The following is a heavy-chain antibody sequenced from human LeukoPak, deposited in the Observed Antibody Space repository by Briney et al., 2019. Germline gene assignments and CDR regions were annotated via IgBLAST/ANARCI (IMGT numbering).Heavy chain of an antibody. CDR3: ASNTGYSSGELRY. V-gene: IGHV3-53*01. J-gene: IGHJ4*02. D-gene: IGHD6-19*01. CDR2: IYSGGST. Sequence: PGGSLRLSCAASGFTVSSNYMSRVRQAPGKGLEWVSVIYSGGSTYYADSVKGRFTISRDNSKNTLYLQMNSLRAEDTAVYYCASNTGYSSGELRYWGQGTLVTVSS. CDR1: GFTVSSNY.